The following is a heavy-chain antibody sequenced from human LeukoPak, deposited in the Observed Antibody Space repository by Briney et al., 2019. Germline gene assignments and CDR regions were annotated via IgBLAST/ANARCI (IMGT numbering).Heavy chain of an antibody. Sequence: GGSLRLSCAASGFTFSSYVMTWVRQAPGKGLEWVSGISGSGGSTYDADSVKGRFTVSRDNSKSTLYLQLNSLRVEDTAVYYCAKVDGVRAAPGRGRVDSWGQGTLVTVSS. CDR2: ISGSGGST. J-gene: IGHJ4*02. CDR3: AKVDGVRAAPGRGRVDS. D-gene: IGHD6-13*01. V-gene: IGHV3-23*01. CDR1: GFTFSSYV.